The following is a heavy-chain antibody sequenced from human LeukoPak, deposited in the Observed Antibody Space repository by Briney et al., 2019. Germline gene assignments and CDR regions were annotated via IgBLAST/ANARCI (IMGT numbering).Heavy chain of an antibody. CDR3: TRDEKYSGYDFRYYYYYYYMDV. CDR1: GFTFGDYA. V-gene: IGHV3-49*03. CDR2: IRSKAYGGTT. J-gene: IGHJ6*03. Sequence: GRSLRLSCTASGFTFGDYAMSWFRQAPGKGLEWVGFIRSKAYGGTTEYAASVKGRFTISRDDSKSIAYLQMNSLKTEDTAVYYCTRDEKYSGYDFRYYYYYYYMDVWGKGTTVTVSS. D-gene: IGHD5-12*01.